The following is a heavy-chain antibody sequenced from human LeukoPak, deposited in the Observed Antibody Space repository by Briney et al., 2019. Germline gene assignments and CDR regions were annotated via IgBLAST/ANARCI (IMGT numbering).Heavy chain of an antibody. CDR3: ARGDCSSTSCYVHYYYYYMDV. J-gene: IGHJ6*03. Sequence: ASVKVSCKASGYTFIGYYMHWVRQAPGQGLEWMGWINPNSGGTNYAQKFQGRVTMTRDTSISTAYMELSRLRSDDTAVYYCARGDCSSTSCYVHYYYYYMDVWGKGTTVTISS. V-gene: IGHV1-2*02. CDR1: GYTFIGYY. D-gene: IGHD2-2*01. CDR2: INPNSGGT.